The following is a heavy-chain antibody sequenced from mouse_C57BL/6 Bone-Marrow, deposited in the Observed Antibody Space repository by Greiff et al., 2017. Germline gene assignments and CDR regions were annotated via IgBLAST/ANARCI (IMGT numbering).Heavy chain of an antibody. D-gene: IGHD2-3*01. Sequence: VHLVESGPGLVQPSQSLSITCTVSGFSLTSYGVHWVRQSPGKGLEWLGVIWSGGSTDYNAAFISRLSISKDKSKSQVFFKMNSLQADDTAIYYWARERNGYYLPDAMDYWGQGTSVTVSS. J-gene: IGHJ4*01. CDR3: ARERNGYYLPDAMDY. CDR1: GFSLTSYG. CDR2: IWSGGST. V-gene: IGHV2-2*01.